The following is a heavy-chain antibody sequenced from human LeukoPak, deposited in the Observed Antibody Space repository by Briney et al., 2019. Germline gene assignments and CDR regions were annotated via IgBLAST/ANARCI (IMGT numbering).Heavy chain of an antibody. CDR1: GYTFNNHY. CDR3: ARDMSRGLYYDSSYFDY. Sequence: ASVKVSCKASGYTFNNHYMHWVRHAPGQGLEWMGIINPTTGGATYAQKFQGRVTMTRDMSTSTVYMELSKLRSEDTAVYYCARDMSRGLYYDSSYFDYWGQGTLVTVSS. D-gene: IGHD3-22*01. V-gene: IGHV1-46*02. J-gene: IGHJ4*02. CDR2: INPTTGGA.